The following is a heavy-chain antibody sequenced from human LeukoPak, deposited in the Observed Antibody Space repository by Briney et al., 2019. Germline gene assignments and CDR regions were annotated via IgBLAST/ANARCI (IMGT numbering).Heavy chain of an antibody. J-gene: IGHJ4*02. CDR3: ARQRFLEWYFDY. Sequence: KPSETLSLTCTVSGGSISSYYWSWIRQPPGKGLEWIGHIYGSGSTNYNPSLKSRVTLSVDTSKNQFSLKLSSVTAADTAVYYCARQRFLEWYFDYWGQGTLVTVSS. D-gene: IGHD3-3*01. CDR1: GGSISSYY. CDR2: IYGSGST. V-gene: IGHV4-59*08.